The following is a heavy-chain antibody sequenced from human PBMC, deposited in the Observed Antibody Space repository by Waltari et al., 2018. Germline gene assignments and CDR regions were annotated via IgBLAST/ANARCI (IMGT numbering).Heavy chain of an antibody. Sequence: QVQLQESGPGLVKPSETLSLTCTVSGGSISSYYWSWIRQPAGKGLEWIGRIYTSGSTDDNPYLKSRVTRSVDTSKNQFSLKLSSVTAADTAVYYCARDYGSGSYSSPYYYYGMDVWGQGTTVIVSS. J-gene: IGHJ6*02. D-gene: IGHD3-10*01. CDR3: ARDYGSGSYSSPYYYYGMDV. V-gene: IGHV4-4*07. CDR2: IYTSGST. CDR1: GGSISSYY.